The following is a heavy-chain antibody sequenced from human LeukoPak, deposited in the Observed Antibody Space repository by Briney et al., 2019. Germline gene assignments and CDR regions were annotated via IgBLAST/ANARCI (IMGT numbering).Heavy chain of an antibody. J-gene: IGHJ5*02. V-gene: IGHV1-2*02. CDR3: ARDNSVGDTAWWFDP. CDR2: INPNSGGT. CDR1: GYTFTGYY. Sequence: HGASVKVSCKASGYTFTGYYMHWVRQAPGQGLEWMGWINPNSGGTNYAQKFQGGVTMTRDTSISTAYMELSSLRSEDTAVYYCARDNSVGDTAWWFDPWGQGTLVTVSS. D-gene: IGHD1-26*01.